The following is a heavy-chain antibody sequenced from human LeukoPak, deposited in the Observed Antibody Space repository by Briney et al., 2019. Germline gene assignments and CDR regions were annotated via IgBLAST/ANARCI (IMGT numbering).Heavy chain of an antibody. J-gene: IGHJ4*02. V-gene: IGHV3-30*02. D-gene: IGHD4-11*01. CDR1: GFTFSSYG. CDR3: AKGLYSNYDFDY. Sequence: GGSLRLSCAASGFTFSSYGMHWVRQAPGKGLEWVTFIRYDGSNKYYADSVKGRFTISRDNSKNTLYLQMDSLRAEDTAVYYCAKGLYSNYDFDYWGQGTLVTVSS. CDR2: IRYDGSNK.